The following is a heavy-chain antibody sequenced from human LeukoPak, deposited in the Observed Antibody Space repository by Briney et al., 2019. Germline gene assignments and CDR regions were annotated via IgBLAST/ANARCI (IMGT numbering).Heavy chain of an antibody. CDR3: ARGQGFTVVFPIDH. Sequence: ASVKVSCKASGYTFTGYYMHWVRQAPGQGLEWMGWISGYNGDSSYAQKFQGRTTMTVDTSSRTAYMELRSLRSDDTAVYYCARGQGFTVVFPIDHWGQGTLVTVSS. D-gene: IGHD4-23*01. V-gene: IGHV1-18*04. J-gene: IGHJ4*02. CDR2: ISGYNGDS. CDR1: GYTFTGYY.